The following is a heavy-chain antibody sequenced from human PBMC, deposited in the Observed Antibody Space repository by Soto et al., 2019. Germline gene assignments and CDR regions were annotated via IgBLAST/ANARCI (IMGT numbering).Heavy chain of an antibody. J-gene: IGHJ2*01. V-gene: IGHV3-23*01. Sequence: EVQLLESGGGLVQPGGSLRLSCAASGFTFSSYAMSWVRQAPGKGLEWVSAISGSGGSTYYADSVKGRFTISRDNSKNTLYLKMNSMRAEDTALYYCAKDASSGITSFDLWGRGTLDTVSS. CDR2: ISGSGGST. CDR3: AKDASSGITSFDL. CDR1: GFTFSSYA. D-gene: IGHD3-3*01.